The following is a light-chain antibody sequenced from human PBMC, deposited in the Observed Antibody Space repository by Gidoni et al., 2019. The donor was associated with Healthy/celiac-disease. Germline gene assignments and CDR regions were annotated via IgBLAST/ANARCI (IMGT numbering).Light chain of an antibody. CDR1: QSVLYSSNNKNY. V-gene: IGKV4-1*01. CDR2: WAS. J-gene: IGKJ1*01. Sequence: DIVMTHSPDPLAVPLCERATTNRKSSQSVLYSSNNKNYLAWYQQKPGQPPKHVIYWASTRESGVPDRFRGSGSGTDFTLTIRSLQAEDVAVYYCQEYYSTPPAFGQGTKVEIK. CDR3: QEYYSTPPA.